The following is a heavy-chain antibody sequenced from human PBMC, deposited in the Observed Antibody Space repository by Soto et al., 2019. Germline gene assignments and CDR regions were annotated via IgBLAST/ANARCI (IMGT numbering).Heavy chain of an antibody. V-gene: IGHV4-31*02. D-gene: IGHD4-17*01. J-gene: IGHJ6*02. Sequence: QPMKGLKWFGYIYYSGSTYYNPSLKSRFTISVDTSKNQFYLNLSPVIAADTAVYYCARVAVTTAISNYYYYHGMDVRGQGTTLTVSS. CDR2: IYYSGST. CDR3: ARVAVTTAISNYYYYHGMDV.